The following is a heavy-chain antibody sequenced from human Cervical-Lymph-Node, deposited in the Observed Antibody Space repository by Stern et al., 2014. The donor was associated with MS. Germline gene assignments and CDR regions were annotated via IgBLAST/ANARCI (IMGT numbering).Heavy chain of an antibody. Sequence: VPLVESGGGSVQPGRSLRLSCAASGFSFVDCAMHGVRQPPAKGLAWVSGISWNSNTIGYADSVRGRFTISRDNAKNSLYLQMNGLRPEDTALYYCAKDISERHYYFDSWGEGTLVTVSS. V-gene: IGHV3-9*01. J-gene: IGHJ4*02. D-gene: IGHD3-16*02. CDR3: AKDISERHYYFDS. CDR1: GFSFVDCA. CDR2: ISWNSNTI.